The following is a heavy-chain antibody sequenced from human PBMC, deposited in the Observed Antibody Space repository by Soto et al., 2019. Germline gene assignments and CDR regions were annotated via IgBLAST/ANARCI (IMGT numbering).Heavy chain of an antibody. CDR1: GFTFRNNV. CDR3: AKNGLDNSPSAIDS. J-gene: IGHJ4*02. Sequence: LRLSCAASGFTFRNNVLSWVRQAPGKGLDWVSGITGSGRDTYYADSVKGRFTISRDNSKNMVFLQMDSLRAEDTALYYCAKNGLDNSPSAIDSWGPGTLVTVSS. D-gene: IGHD2-8*01. CDR2: ITGSGRDT. V-gene: IGHV3-23*01.